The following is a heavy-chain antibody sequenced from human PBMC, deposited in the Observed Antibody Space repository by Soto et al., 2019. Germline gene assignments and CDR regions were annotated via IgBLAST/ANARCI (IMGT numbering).Heavy chain of an antibody. Sequence: SETLSLTCTVSGGSISSYYWSWIRQPPGKGLEWIGYIYYSGSTNYNPSLKSRVTISVDTSKNQFSLKLSSVTAADTAVYYCARDERPAHGGALDIWGQGTMVTV. J-gene: IGHJ3*02. CDR1: GGSISSYY. V-gene: IGHV4-59*01. D-gene: IGHD4-17*01. CDR3: ARDERPAHGGALDI. CDR2: IYYSGST.